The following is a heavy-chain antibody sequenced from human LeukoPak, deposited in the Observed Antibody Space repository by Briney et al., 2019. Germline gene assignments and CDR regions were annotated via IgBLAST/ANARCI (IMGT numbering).Heavy chain of an antibody. Sequence: AASVKVSCKASGYTFTSYYMHWVRQAPGQGLEWMGTINPSGGSTSYAQKFQGRVTMTRDTSTSTVYMELSSLRSEDTAVYYCARVARNLRFQPLQANFDYWGQGTLVTVSS. CDR1: GYTFTSYY. V-gene: IGHV1-46*01. J-gene: IGHJ4*02. CDR2: INPSGGST. D-gene: IGHD5-12*01. CDR3: ARVARNLRFQPLQANFDY.